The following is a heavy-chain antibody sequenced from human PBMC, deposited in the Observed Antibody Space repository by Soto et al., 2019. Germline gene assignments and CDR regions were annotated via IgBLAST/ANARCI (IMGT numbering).Heavy chain of an antibody. CDR1: GFTFSVSA. CDR3: GRLAEWEVYDGMDV. Sequence: EVQLVESGGGLVQPGGSLKLSCAVSGFTFSVSAIHWVRQASGKGLEWVGRIRSKADNYATAYGASVKGRFSISRDDSKNTAYLQKSSLNTEDTAVYYCGRLAEWEVYDGMDVWGQGTTVTVSS. CDR2: IRSKADNYAT. J-gene: IGHJ6*02. V-gene: IGHV3-73*02. D-gene: IGHD1-26*01.